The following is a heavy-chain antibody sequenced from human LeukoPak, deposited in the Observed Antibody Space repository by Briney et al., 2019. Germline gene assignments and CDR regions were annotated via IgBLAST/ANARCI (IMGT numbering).Heavy chain of an antibody. CDR3: VRAGLGFDY. Sequence: GGSLRLPCAASGFTFSIYWMHWVRQAPGKGLVWVSRISSDGSSTRYADSVKGRFTISRDNAKNTLYLQMNSLRAEDTAVYYCVRAGLGFDYWGQGTLVTVSS. J-gene: IGHJ4*02. D-gene: IGHD3/OR15-3a*01. CDR1: GFTFSIYW. V-gene: IGHV3-74*01. CDR2: ISSDGSST.